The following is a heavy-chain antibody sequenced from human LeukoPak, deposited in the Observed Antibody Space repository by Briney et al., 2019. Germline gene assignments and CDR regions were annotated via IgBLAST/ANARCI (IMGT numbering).Heavy chain of an antibody. Sequence: PSETLSLTCAVSGGSISSSNWWSWVRQPPGKGLEWIGEIYHSGSTNYNPSLKSRVTISVDKSKNQFSLKLSSVTAADTAVYYCATSAVAGTGYAFDIWGQGTMVTVSS. D-gene: IGHD6-19*01. V-gene: IGHV4-4*02. CDR3: ATSAVAGTGYAFDI. CDR1: GGSISSSNW. CDR2: IYHSGST. J-gene: IGHJ3*02.